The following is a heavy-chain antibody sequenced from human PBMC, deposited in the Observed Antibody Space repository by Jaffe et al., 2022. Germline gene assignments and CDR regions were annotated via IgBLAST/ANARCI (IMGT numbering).Heavy chain of an antibody. V-gene: IGHV1-2*06. CDR1: GYTFTGYY. D-gene: IGHD6-13*01. Sequence: QVQLVQSGAEVKKPGASVKVSCKASGYTFTGYYMHWVRQAPGQGLEWMGRINPNSGGTNYAQKFQGRVTMTRDTSISTAYMELSRLRSDDTAVYYCARGPRAASSSWSLTSDPGVGFAFDIWGQGTMVTVSS. J-gene: IGHJ3*02. CDR3: ARGPRAASSSWSLTSDPGVGFAFDI. CDR2: INPNSGGT.